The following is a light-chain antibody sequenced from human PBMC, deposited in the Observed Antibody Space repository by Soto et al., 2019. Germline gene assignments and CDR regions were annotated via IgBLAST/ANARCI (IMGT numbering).Light chain of an antibody. CDR3: KSFTGTSVLYV. V-gene: IGLV2-14*01. J-gene: IGLJ1*01. Sequence: QSVLTQPASVSGSPGQSITISCTGTSSDVGAYNYVSWYQQHPGKAPKLMIYDVSNRPSGVSNRFSGSKSGITASLTISGLQADDEADYYCKSFTGTSVLYVFGTGTKLTVL. CDR2: DVS. CDR1: SSDVGAYNY.